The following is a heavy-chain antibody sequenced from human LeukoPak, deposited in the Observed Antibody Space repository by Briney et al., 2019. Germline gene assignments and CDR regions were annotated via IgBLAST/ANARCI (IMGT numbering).Heavy chain of an antibody. Sequence: GGSLRLSCAASGYTFSFYWMHSVRQAPGKGLVWVSRINSDGSSTSYADSVKGRFTISRDNAKNTLYLQMNSLRAEDTAVHYCARRNSHAMNVWGQGTTVTVSS. CDR3: ARRNSHAMNV. CDR2: INSDGSST. V-gene: IGHV3-74*01. D-gene: IGHD1-7*01. J-gene: IGHJ6*02. CDR1: GYTFSFYW.